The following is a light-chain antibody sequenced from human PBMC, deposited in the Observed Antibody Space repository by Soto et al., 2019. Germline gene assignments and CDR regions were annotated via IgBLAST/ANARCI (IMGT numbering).Light chain of an antibody. J-gene: IGLJ1*01. CDR3: SSYAGSRGV. Sequence: QSALTQPPSASGSPGQSVTISCTGTSSDVGAYDYVSWFQQHPGKAPKLMIYEATKRPSGVPDRFSGSKSGNTASLTVSGLRAEDEADYYCSSYAGSRGVFGTGTSHRP. CDR2: EAT. V-gene: IGLV2-8*01. CDR1: SSDVGAYDY.